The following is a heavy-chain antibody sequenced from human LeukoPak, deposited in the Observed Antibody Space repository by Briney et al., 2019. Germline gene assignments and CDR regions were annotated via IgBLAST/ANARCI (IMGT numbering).Heavy chain of an antibody. J-gene: IGHJ5*02. V-gene: IGHV3-9*01. Sequence: GRSLTLSCAASGFTFDDYAMHWVRQAPEQGLEWVSGISWYYGSIGYADSVKGRLTISRDNAKNSLYLQMNSLRADDTALYYCAKGYCTNGVCYDDWFDPWGQGTLVTVSS. CDR2: ISWYYGSI. CDR3: AKGYCTNGVCYDDWFDP. CDR1: GFTFDDYA. D-gene: IGHD2-8*01.